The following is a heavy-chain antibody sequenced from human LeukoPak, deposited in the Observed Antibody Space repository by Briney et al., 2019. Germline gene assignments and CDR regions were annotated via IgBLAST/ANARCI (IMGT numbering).Heavy chain of an antibody. CDR3: ARVRITMIVVGLDY. D-gene: IGHD3-22*01. Sequence: SETLSLTCAVYGGSLCGYYWSWTRQPPGKGREWIGEINHSGITNYNPSLKSRVIISVDPSKNQSSLKLSSVTAADTAVYYCARVRITMIVVGLDYWGQGTLVTVSS. CDR1: GGSLCGYY. V-gene: IGHV4-34*01. J-gene: IGHJ4*02. CDR2: INHSGIT.